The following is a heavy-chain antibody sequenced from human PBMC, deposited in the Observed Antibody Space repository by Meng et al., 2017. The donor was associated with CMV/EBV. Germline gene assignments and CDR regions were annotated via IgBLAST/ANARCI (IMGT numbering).Heavy chain of an antibody. V-gene: IGHV1-8*01. CDR1: GYTFTSYD. J-gene: IGHJ6*02. CDR2: MNPNSGNT. Sequence: ASVQVSCKASGYTFTSYDINWVRQATGQGLEWMGWMNPNSGNTGYAQKFQGRVTMTRNTSISTAYMELSSLRSEDTAVYYCARAPSPLYCSSTSCYTGGMDVWGQGTTVTVSS. D-gene: IGHD2-2*02. CDR3: ARAPSPLYCSSTSCYTGGMDV.